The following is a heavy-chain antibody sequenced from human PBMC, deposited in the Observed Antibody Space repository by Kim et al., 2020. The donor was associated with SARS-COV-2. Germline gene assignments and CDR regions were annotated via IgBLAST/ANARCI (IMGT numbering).Heavy chain of an antibody. V-gene: IGHV3-23*01. CDR3: AKGLRVTTQTTVGDSFDF. CDR2: ISGGGGIR. D-gene: IGHD4-17*01. J-gene: IGHJ4*02. CDR1: GFTFTTYA. Sequence: GGSLRLSCVAYGFTFTTYAMNWVRQAPGKGLEWVSGISGGGGIRYYADSVKGRFTISRDSSKNTRYLQMDSLRVEDTALYYCAKGLRVTTQTTVGDSFDFWGQGTLVTVSS.